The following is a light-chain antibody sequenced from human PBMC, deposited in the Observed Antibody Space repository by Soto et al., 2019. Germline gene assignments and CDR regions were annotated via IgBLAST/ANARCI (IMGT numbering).Light chain of an antibody. CDR2: GAS. CDR1: QSVSSN. Sequence: EIVMTQSPATLSVSPGERATLSCRASQSVSSNLAWYQQKPGQAPRLLIYGASTKATGIPARLSGSGSGTEFTLTISSLQSEDFAFYYCKQYNTWGTFGQGTKVEIK. CDR3: KQYNTWGT. V-gene: IGKV3-15*01. J-gene: IGKJ1*01.